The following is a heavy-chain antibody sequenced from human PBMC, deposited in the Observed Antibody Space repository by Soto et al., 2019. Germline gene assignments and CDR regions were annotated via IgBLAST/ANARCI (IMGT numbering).Heavy chain of an antibody. Sequence: GGSLRLSCAASGFTFSSYSMNWVRQAPGKGLEWVSYISSSSSTIYYADSVKGRFTISRDNAKNSLYLQMNSLRDEDTAVYYCARRRGSGSYYYYYYGMDVWGQGTTVTVS. CDR2: ISSSSSTI. V-gene: IGHV3-48*02. CDR1: GFTFSSYS. CDR3: ARRRGSGSYYYYYYGMDV. J-gene: IGHJ6*02. D-gene: IGHD3-10*01.